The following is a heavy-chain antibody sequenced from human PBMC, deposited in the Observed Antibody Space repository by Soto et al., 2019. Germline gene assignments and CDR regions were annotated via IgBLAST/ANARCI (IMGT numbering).Heavy chain of an antibody. V-gene: IGHV2-5*02. J-gene: IGHJ4*02. Sequence: QITLKESGPTLVKPTQTLTLTCTFSGFSLSTSGVGVGWIRQPPGKALEWLALIYWDDDKRYSPSLKSRLTITKDTSKNQLVLTMTNMDPVDTATYYCAHHAPQANWNDPDIYFDYWGQGTLVTVSS. CDR2: IYWDDDK. CDR3: AHHAPQANWNDPDIYFDY. D-gene: IGHD1-1*01. CDR1: GFSLSTSGVG.